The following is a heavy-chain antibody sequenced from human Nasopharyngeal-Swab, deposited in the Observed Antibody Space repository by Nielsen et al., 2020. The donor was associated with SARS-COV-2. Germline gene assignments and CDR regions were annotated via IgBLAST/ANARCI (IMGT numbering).Heavy chain of an antibody. V-gene: IGHV3-11*01. CDR2: ISSTGSTI. J-gene: IGHJ4*02. Sequence: GGSLRLSCAASGFTFSDYYMSWIRQAPGQGLDWVSYISSTGSTIYYADSVKGRVTISRDNAKNSLYLQMNSLRAEDTAVYYCARGTYDYVWGSHRESYFDYWGQGTLVTVSS. CDR1: GFTFSDYY. CDR3: ARGTYDYVWGSHRESYFDY. D-gene: IGHD3-16*01.